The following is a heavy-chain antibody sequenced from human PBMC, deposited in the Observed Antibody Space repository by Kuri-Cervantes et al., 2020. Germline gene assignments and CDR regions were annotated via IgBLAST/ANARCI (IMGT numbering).Heavy chain of an antibody. Sequence: GESLKISCAASGFTFDDYAMHWVRQAPGKGLEWVSAISGSGGSTYYADSAKGRFTISRDNSKNTLYLQMNSLRAEDTAVYYCAKSPYNWNAPFDYWGQGTLVTVSS. V-gene: IGHV3-23*01. J-gene: IGHJ4*02. CDR3: AKSPYNWNAPFDY. CDR1: GFTFDDYA. D-gene: IGHD1-1*01. CDR2: ISGSGGST.